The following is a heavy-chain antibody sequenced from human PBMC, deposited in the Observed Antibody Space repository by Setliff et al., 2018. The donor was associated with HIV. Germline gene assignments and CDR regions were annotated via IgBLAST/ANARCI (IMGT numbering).Heavy chain of an antibody. D-gene: IGHD6-6*01. Sequence: SLTCTVSGDSVSSASYSWSWIRQPPGKGLEWIGYIYYSGTTKYNPSLKSRVTISVDTSKNQFSLKLSSVTAADTAVYYCASEAWTSYRSSSGYYYYYMDVWGKGTTVTVSS. CDR1: GDSVSSASYS. CDR3: ASEAWTSYRSSSGYYYYYMDV. CDR2: IYYSGTT. J-gene: IGHJ6*03. V-gene: IGHV4-61*01.